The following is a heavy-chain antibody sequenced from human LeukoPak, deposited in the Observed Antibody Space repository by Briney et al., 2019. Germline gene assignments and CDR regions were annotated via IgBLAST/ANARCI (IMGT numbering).Heavy chain of an antibody. CDR1: GGSISSSNW. Sequence: NPSGTLSLTCAVSGGSISSSNWWSWVRQPPGKGLEWIGEIYHSGSTNYNPSLKSRVTISVDTSKNQFSLKLSSVTAADTAVYYCASLYGDYRVGYWGQGTLVTVSS. D-gene: IGHD4-17*01. J-gene: IGHJ4*02. V-gene: IGHV4-4*02. CDR2: IYHSGST. CDR3: ASLYGDYRVGY.